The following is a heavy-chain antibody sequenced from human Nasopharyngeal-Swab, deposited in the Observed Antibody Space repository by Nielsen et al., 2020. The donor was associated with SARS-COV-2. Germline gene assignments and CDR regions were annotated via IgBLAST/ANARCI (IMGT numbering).Heavy chain of an antibody. D-gene: IGHD2-15*01. Sequence: GGSLRLSCAASGFTFDDYAMHWVRQAPGKGLEWVSLISGDGGSTYYADSVKGRFTISRDNAKNSLYLQMNSLRAEDTAVYYCARDTGYCSGGSCYLSHFDYWGQGTLVTVSS. CDR2: ISGDGGST. CDR3: ARDTGYCSGGSCYLSHFDY. V-gene: IGHV3-43*02. J-gene: IGHJ4*02. CDR1: GFTFDDYA.